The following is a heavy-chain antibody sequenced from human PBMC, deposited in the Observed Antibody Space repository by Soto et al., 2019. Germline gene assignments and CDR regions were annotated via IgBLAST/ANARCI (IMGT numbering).Heavy chain of an antibody. V-gene: IGHV1-18*01. CDR1: GYTFTTYG. Sequence: QVHLVQSGAEVKKPGASVKVSCKGSGYTFTTYGITWVRQAPGQGLEWMGWISAHNGNTNYAQTLQGRVTVPRDTFTSPAYRELMSLRSDDTAVYYCARGRYGDYWGQGALVTVSS. J-gene: IGHJ4*02. CDR3: ARGRYGDY. CDR2: ISAHNGNT. D-gene: IGHD1-1*01.